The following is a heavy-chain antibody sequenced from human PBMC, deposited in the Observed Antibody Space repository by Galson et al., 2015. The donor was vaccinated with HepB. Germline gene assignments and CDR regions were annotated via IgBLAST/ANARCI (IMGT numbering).Heavy chain of an antibody. CDR2: IIPIFGTA. CDR3: ARGEKKFGELLPNDFDY. CDR1: GGTFSSYA. V-gene: IGHV1-69*13. J-gene: IGHJ4*02. Sequence: SVKVSCKASGGTFSSYAISWVRQAPGQGLEWMGGIIPIFGTANYAQKFQGRVTITADESTSTAYMELSSLRSEDTAVYYCARGEKKFGELLPNDFDYWGQGTLVTVSS. D-gene: IGHD3-10*01.